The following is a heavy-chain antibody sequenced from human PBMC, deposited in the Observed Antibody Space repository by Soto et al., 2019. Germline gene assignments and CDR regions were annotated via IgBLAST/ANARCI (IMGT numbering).Heavy chain of an antibody. D-gene: IGHD5-18*01. Sequence: QVQLVQSGDEVKKPGASVKVSCKASGYIFVNYGIAWVRQAPGKGLEWMGWISPYTGNTHSATKIQGRLTMTTDTSAITAYMELWRLTSDETAVYFGVMMDTDVTPTTQDVWGQGTTVTASS. CDR1: GYIFVNYG. CDR2: ISPYTGNT. CDR3: VMMDTDVTPTTQDV. J-gene: IGHJ6*02. V-gene: IGHV1-18*01.